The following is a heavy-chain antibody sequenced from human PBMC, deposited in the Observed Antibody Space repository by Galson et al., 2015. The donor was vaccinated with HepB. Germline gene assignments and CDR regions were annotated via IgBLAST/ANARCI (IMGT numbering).Heavy chain of an antibody. CDR1: GFTFSRNG. CDR2: IWYDGSNK. Sequence: SLRLSCAASGFTFSRNGMHWVRQAPGKGLEWVAVIWYDGSNKNYADSVKGRFTISRDNAKNTLYLQMNSLRAEDTAVYYCARGGVTTGRDGMDVWGQGTTVTVSS. V-gene: IGHV3-33*08. J-gene: IGHJ6*02. CDR3: ARGGVTTGRDGMDV. D-gene: IGHD4-17*01.